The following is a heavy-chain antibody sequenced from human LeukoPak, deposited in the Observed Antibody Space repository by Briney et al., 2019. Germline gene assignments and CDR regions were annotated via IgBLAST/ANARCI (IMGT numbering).Heavy chain of an antibody. Sequence: SETLSLTCTVSGGSISSGDYYWSWIRQPPGKGLEWIGYIYYSGSTYYNPSLKSRVTISVDTSKNQFSLKLSSVTAADTAVYYCARARYDFWSGYLPWGQGTLVTVSS. J-gene: IGHJ4*02. CDR1: GGSISSGDYY. CDR2: IYYSGST. V-gene: IGHV4-30-4*08. D-gene: IGHD3-3*01. CDR3: ARARYDFWSGYLP.